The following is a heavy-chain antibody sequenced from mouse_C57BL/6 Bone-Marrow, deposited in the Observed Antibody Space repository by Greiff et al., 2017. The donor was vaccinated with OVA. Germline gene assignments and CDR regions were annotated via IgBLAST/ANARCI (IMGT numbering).Heavy chain of an antibody. CDR3: ARNPITTVVEDWYFDV. CDR1: GFSLTSYA. CDR2: IWTGGGT. D-gene: IGHD1-1*01. Sequence: VQRVESGPGLVAPSQSLSITCTVSGFSLTSYAISWVRQPPGKGLDWLGVIWTGGGTNYNSALKSRLSISKGNSKSQVFLKMNSLQTDDTARYYCARNPITTVVEDWYFDVWGTGTTVTVSS. V-gene: IGHV2-9-1*01. J-gene: IGHJ1*03.